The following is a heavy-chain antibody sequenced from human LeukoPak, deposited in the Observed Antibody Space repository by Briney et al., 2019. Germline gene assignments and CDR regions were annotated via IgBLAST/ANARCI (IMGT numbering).Heavy chain of an antibody. CDR2: INHSGST. Sequence: KPSETLSLTCAVYGGSFSGYYWSWIRQPPGKGLEWIGKINHSGSTNYNPSLKSRVTISVDTSKNQFSLKLSSVTAADTAVYYCARGGAAAGTNWFDPWGQGTLVTVSS. D-gene: IGHD6-13*01. CDR3: ARGGAAAGTNWFDP. V-gene: IGHV4-34*01. CDR1: GGSFSGYY. J-gene: IGHJ5*02.